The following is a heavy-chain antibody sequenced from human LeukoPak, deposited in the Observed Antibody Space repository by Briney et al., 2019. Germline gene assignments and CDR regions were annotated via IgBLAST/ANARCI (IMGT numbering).Heavy chain of an antibody. CDR1: GFTFSNYW. CDR3: ARELTGYYS. Sequence: GGSLRLSCAASGFTFSNYWMSWVRQAPGKGLEWVANIKQDGREKYYVDSVKGRFTISRDNAKNSLYLQMNSLRAEDTAVYYCARELTGYYSWGQGTLVTVSS. CDR2: IKQDGREK. V-gene: IGHV3-7*01. D-gene: IGHD3-9*01. J-gene: IGHJ4*02.